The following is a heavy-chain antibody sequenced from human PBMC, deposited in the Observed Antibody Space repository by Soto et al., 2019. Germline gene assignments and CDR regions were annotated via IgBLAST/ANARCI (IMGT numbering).Heavy chain of an antibody. J-gene: IGHJ6*02. CDR2: ISYDSDTI. Sequence: PGGSLRLSCAGSGFTFGTYSMNWVRQAAGKGLEWIAYISYDSDTIQYADSVKGRSTISRDNAKNSLYLQMNSLRDEDTAVYYCARLYYDYVWGQGTTVTVSS. V-gene: IGHV3-48*02. D-gene: IGHD3-3*01. CDR1: GFTFGTYS. CDR3: ARLYYDYV.